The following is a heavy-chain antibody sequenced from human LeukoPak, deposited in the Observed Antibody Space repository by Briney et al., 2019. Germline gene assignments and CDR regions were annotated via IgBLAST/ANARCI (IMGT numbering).Heavy chain of an antibody. Sequence: PSETLSLTCTVSGGSISSYYWSWIRRLPGKGLEWIGYIYYSGSTYYNPSLKSRVTISVDTSKNQFSLKLSSVTAADTAVYYCARVMNWFDPWGQGTLVTVSS. V-gene: IGHV4-59*08. CDR1: GGSISSYY. CDR2: IYYSGST. J-gene: IGHJ5*02. CDR3: ARVMNWFDP. D-gene: IGHD2-8*01.